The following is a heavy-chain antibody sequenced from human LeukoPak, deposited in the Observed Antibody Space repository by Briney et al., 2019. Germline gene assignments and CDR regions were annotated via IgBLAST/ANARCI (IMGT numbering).Heavy chain of an antibody. CDR2: IYHTGST. J-gene: IGHJ5*02. CDR3: ARGYCSTTSCPYIWFDP. CDR1: GYSISSGYY. D-gene: IGHD2-2*01. Sequence: SETLSLTCTVFGYSISSGYYWAWIRQPPGKGLEWIGNIYHTGSTNYKSPLKSRAAISLDTSKNQFSLKLNSVTAADTAVYYCARGYCSTTSCPYIWFDPWGQGTLVTVSS. V-gene: IGHV4-38-2*02.